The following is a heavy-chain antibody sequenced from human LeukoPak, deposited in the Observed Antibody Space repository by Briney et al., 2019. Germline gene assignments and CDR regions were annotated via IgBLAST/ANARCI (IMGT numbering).Heavy chain of an antibody. CDR3: AREEI. J-gene: IGHJ4*02. CDR1: GGSFSGYY. V-gene: IGHV3-7*01. Sequence: PSETLSLTCAVYGGSFSGYYWSWIRQPPGKGLEWVANIDPHGTEKYYVDSVEGRFTISRDNAKNSLSLQMNSLRAEDTAVYYCAREEIWGQGTLVTVSS. CDR2: IDPHGTEK.